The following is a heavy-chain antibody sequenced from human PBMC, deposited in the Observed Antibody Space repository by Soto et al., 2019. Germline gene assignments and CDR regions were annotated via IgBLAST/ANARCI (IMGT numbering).Heavy chain of an antibody. V-gene: IGHV1-18*04. Sequence: ASVKVSCKASGYRFSGYGISWARLAPGQGLEWMGWISGHTAKTQYSEKFQGRVTVTADTSTTTAFMELRSLGPDDTAVYFCARRPLASRPSWFDPWGPGTLVTVSS. CDR3: ARRPLASRPSWFDP. CDR1: GYRFSGYG. D-gene: IGHD6-6*01. CDR2: ISGHTAKT. J-gene: IGHJ5*02.